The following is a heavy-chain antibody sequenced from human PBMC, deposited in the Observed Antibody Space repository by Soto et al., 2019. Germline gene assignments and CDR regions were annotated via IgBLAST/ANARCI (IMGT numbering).Heavy chain of an antibody. D-gene: IGHD3-10*01. CDR3: ARVESFPPYYYCGMDV. Sequence: QVQLVQSGAEVKKPGSSVKVSCKASGGTFSSYAISWVRQAPGQGLEWMGGIIPIFGTANYAQKFQGRVTITADESTRTAYMELSSLRSEDPAVYYCARVESFPPYYYCGMDVCGQGNTVTVAS. V-gene: IGHV1-69*01. CDR1: GGTFSSYA. CDR2: IIPIFGTA. J-gene: IGHJ6*02.